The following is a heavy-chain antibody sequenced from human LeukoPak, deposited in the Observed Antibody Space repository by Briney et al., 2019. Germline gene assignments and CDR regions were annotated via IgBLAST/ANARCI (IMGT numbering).Heavy chain of an antibody. CDR1: GFTFSSYA. D-gene: IGHD1-1*01. J-gene: IGHJ4*02. Sequence: GGSLRLSCAASGFTFSSYAMSWVRQAPGKGLEWVSAISGSGGSTYYADSVKGRFTISRDNSKSTLYLQMNSLRAEDTAVYYCAACPVQLERRGLFDYWGQGTLVTVSS. CDR3: AACPVQLERRGLFDY. CDR2: ISGSGGST. V-gene: IGHV3-23*01.